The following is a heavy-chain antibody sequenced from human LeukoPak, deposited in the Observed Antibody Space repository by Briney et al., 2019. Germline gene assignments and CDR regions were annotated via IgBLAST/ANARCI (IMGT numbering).Heavy chain of an antibody. D-gene: IGHD6-19*01. CDR2: ISSSSSYI. CDR1: GFTFSSYS. J-gene: IGHJ4*02. Sequence: GGSLRLSCAASGFTFSSYSMNWVRQAPGKGLEWVSSISSSSSYIYYADSVKGRFTISRDNAKNSLYLQMSSLRAEDTAVYYCARDRSGWKTFDYWGQGTLVTVSS. CDR3: ARDRSGWKTFDY. V-gene: IGHV3-21*01.